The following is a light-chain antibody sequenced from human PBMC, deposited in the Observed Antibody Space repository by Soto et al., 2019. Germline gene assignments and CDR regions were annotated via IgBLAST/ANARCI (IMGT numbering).Light chain of an antibody. Sequence: ELVLTQSPGTLSLSPGERATLSCRASQSVNTKYLAWYQQKPGQAPRLLIYGVSSRATGIPDRFSGSGSGTDFILTISSLQSEDCAIYYCQQYHTWPITFGGGTKVEIK. CDR1: QSVNTKY. V-gene: IGKV3-20*01. J-gene: IGKJ4*01. CDR3: QQYHTWPIT. CDR2: GVS.